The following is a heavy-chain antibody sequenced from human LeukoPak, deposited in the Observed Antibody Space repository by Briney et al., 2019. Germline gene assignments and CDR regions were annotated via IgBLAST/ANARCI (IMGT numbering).Heavy chain of an antibody. CDR2: IASDGSST. J-gene: IGHJ4*02. V-gene: IGHV3-74*01. CDR1: GFTFSSYW. Sequence: GGSLRLSCAASGFTFSSYWMNWVRQAPGKGLVWVSRIASDGSSTTYADSVKGRFSISRDNAKNTLYLQMNSLRVEDTAVYYCARGGAAAGTLYNYWGQGTLVTVSS. D-gene: IGHD6-13*01. CDR3: ARGGAAAGTLYNY.